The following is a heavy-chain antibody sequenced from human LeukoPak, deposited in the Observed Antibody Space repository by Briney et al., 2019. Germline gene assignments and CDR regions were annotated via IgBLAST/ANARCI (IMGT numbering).Heavy chain of an antibody. CDR2: ISSSGSTI. CDR1: GFTFSDYY. V-gene: IGHV3-11*01. J-gene: IGHJ4*02. D-gene: IGHD2-21*02. Sequence: GGSLRLSCAASGFTFSDYYMTWIRQAPGKGLEWVSCISSSGSTIFYADSVKGRFTISRDNAKSSLFLQMNSLRAEDTAVYYCARVNRMTAIQGLDYWGQGTLVTVSS. CDR3: ARVNRMTAIQGLDY.